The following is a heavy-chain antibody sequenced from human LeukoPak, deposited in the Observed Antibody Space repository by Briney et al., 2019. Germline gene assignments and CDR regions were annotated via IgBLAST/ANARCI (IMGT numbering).Heavy chain of an antibody. V-gene: IGHV3-21*01. J-gene: IGHJ4*02. CDR3: ARDRGTAFDY. D-gene: IGHD3-10*01. CDR1: GFTFSSYG. Sequence: PGGSLRLSCAASGFTFSSYGMNWVRQAPGKGLEWVSSISSSRSYIYYADSVKGRFTISRDNAKNSMYLQMNSLRAEDTAVYYCARDRGTAFDYWGQGTLVTVSS. CDR2: ISSSRSYI.